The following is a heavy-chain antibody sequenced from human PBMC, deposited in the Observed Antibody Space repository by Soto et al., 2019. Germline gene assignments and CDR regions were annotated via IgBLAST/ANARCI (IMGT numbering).Heavy chain of an antibody. CDR3: VRDAPSHQSIFDL. D-gene: IGHD2-2*01. CDR1: EYGFGDYF. V-gene: IGHV1-2*02. J-gene: IGHJ4*02. CDR2: INLNDDGT. Sequence: APVKVSCKPSEYGFGDYFLHWVRQAPEQGLEWMGWINLNDDGTNPPRKFQGRLTMTRDKSITTVYMELSRLRSDDTAVYFCVRDAPSHQSIFDLWGPGTLVTVSS.